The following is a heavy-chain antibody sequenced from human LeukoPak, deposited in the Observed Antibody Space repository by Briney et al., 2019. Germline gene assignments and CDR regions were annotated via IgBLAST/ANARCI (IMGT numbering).Heavy chain of an antibody. V-gene: IGHV4-59*08. CDR1: GGSISSYY. CDR3: ARHARSGIQLWSFDY. D-gene: IGHD5-18*01. J-gene: IGHJ4*02. CDR2: IYYSGST. Sequence: SETLSLTCTVSGGSISSYYWSWIRQPPGKGLEWIGYIYYSGSTNYNPSLKSRVTISVDTSKNQFSLKLSSVTAADTAVYYCARHARSGIQLWSFDYWGQGTLVTVSS.